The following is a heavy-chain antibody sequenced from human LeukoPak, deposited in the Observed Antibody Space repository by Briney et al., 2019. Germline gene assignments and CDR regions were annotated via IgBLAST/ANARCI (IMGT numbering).Heavy chain of an antibody. CDR1: GFTFSSYA. CDR2: ISGSGGST. J-gene: IGHJ4*02. V-gene: IGHV3-23*01. Sequence: GGSLRLSCAASGFTFSSYAMSWVRQAPGKGLEWVSAISGSGGSTYYADSVKGRFTISRDNSKNRLYLQMNSLRAEDTAVYYCAKASNYGSGSYYPRGVDYWGQGTLVTVSS. D-gene: IGHD3-10*01. CDR3: AKASNYGSGSYYPRGVDY.